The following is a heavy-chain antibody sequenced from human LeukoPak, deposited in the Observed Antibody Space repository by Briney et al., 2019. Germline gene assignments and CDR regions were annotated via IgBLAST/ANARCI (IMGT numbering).Heavy chain of an antibody. V-gene: IGHV1-69*13. CDR2: IIPIFGTA. Sequence: SVKVSCKASGYTFTSYDINWVRQAPGQGLEWMGGIIPIFGTANYAQKFQGRVTITADESTSTAYMELSSLRSEDTAVYYCARDRPDGMDVWGKGTTVTVSS. CDR3: ARDRPDGMDV. J-gene: IGHJ6*04. CDR1: GYTFTSYD.